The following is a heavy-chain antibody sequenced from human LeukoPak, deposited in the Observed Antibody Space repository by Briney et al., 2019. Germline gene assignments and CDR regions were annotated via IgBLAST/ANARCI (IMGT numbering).Heavy chain of an antibody. CDR3: RRGGLLGGTEFDS. J-gene: IGHJ4*02. CDR2: INPNSGGT. D-gene: IGHD1-26*01. Sequence: ASVKVSCKASGYTFNAYFIHWVRQAPGQGLEWMGWINPNSGGTHYAQKFQGRVTMTRDTSISTAYMELYRLKSDDTAFYYCRRGGLLGGTEFDSWGQGTLVTVSS. CDR1: GYTFNAYF. V-gene: IGHV1-2*02.